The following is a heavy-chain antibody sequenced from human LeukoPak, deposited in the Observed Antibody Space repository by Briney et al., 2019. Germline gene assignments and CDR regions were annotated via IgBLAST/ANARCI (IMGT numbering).Heavy chain of an antibody. Sequence: PGGCLRLSCAASGFTFSSYSMNWVRQAPGKGLEWVSSISSSSSYIYYADSVKGRFTISRDNAKNSLYLQMNSLRAEDTAVYYCARIVEMATHTNLDYWGQGTLVTVSS. CDR1: GFTFSSYS. D-gene: IGHD5-24*01. V-gene: IGHV3-21*01. J-gene: IGHJ4*02. CDR2: ISSSSSYI. CDR3: ARIVEMATHTNLDY.